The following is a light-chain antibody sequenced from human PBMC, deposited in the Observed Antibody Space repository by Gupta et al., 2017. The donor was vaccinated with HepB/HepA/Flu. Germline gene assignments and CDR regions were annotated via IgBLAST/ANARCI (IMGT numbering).Light chain of an antibody. CDR3: QQENNWPLT. CDR1: QTVGTN. V-gene: IGKV3-15*01. CDR2: GAS. J-gene: IGKJ5*01. Sequence: EIVMTQSPDTLSASPGERATLSCRASQTVGTNLPWYQQKPGQAPRLHIYGASTRSTGLRARFSDSGYVTEFTLSISSQQSQHPPVYHFQQENNWPLTFGEGTRLEIK.